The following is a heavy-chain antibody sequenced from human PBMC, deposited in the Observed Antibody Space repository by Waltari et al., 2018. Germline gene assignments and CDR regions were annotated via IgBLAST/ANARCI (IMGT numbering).Heavy chain of an antibody. Sequence: EVQLVESGGGLVQPGGSLRLSCAASGFTFRSYWMSWVGQAPGKGLEWVANIKQDGREKYYVDSVKGRFTISRDNAKNSLYLQMNSLRAEDTAVYYCARDSANLNYYDSSGFDYWGQGTLVTVSS. CDR1: GFTFRSYW. CDR2: IKQDGREK. CDR3: ARDSANLNYYDSSGFDY. D-gene: IGHD3-22*01. V-gene: IGHV3-7*01. J-gene: IGHJ4*02.